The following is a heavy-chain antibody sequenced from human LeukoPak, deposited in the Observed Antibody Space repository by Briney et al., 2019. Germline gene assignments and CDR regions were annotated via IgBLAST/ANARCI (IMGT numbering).Heavy chain of an antibody. Sequence: KPSETLSLTCTVSGGSINSYFWSWIRQPPGKGLEWIGRIYTSGSTNYNPSLKSRVTMSVDTSKNQFSLKLSSVTAADTAVYYCARGGALRYFDWLYFDPWGQGTLVTVSS. J-gene: IGHJ5*02. CDR2: IYTSGST. D-gene: IGHD3-9*01. CDR3: ARGGALRYFDWLYFDP. CDR1: GGSINSYF. V-gene: IGHV4-4*07.